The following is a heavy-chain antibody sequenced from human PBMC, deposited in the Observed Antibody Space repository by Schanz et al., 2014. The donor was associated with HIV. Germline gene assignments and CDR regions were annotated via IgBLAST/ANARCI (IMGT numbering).Heavy chain of an antibody. CDR1: GFTFSRYA. CDR3: VRGDTVFEY. D-gene: IGHD5-18*01. J-gene: IGHJ4*02. V-gene: IGHV3-30-3*01. CDR2: ISFDGSNK. Sequence: QVQLVESGGGVVQPGRSLRLSCAASGFTFSRYAMHWVRQPPGKGLDWVAVISFDGSNKYYADSVKGRFTISRDNAKNSLYLQMNSLRFADTAVYYCVRGDTVFEYWGQGTLVTVS.